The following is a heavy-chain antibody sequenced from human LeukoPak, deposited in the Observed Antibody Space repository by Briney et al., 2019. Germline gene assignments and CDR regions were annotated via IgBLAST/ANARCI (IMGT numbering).Heavy chain of an antibody. Sequence: SETLSLTCTVSGGSISGSSYYWGWIRQPPGKGLEWIGSIYYSGSTYYNPSLKSRVTISVDTSKNQFSLKLSSVTAADTAVYYCARVPIIVGARVFDYWGQGTLVTVSS. CDR3: ARVPIIVGARVFDY. J-gene: IGHJ4*02. V-gene: IGHV4-39*07. CDR2: IYYSGST. D-gene: IGHD1-26*01. CDR1: GGSISGSSYY.